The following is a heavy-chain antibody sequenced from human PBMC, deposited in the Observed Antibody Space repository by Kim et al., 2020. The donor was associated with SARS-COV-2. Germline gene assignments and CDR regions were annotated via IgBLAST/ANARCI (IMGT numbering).Heavy chain of an antibody. V-gene: IGHV4-34*01. CDR2: INHSGST. D-gene: IGHD6-19*01. CDR3: ARVRWGSGWYPASPREDYYGVDV. J-gene: IGHJ6*02. CDR1: GGSFSGYY. Sequence: SETLSLTCAVYGGSFSGYYWSWIRQPPGKGLEWIGEINHSGSTNYNPSLKSRVTISVDTSKNQFSLKLSSVTAADTAVYYCARVRWGSGWYPASPREDYYGVDVGGQGTTVTVSS.